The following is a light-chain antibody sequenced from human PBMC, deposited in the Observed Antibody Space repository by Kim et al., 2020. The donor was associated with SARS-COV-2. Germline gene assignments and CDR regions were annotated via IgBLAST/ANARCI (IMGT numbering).Light chain of an antibody. CDR1: GSDVGGYNY. Sequence: GQSVTIAGTGTGSDVGGYNYVSWYQQHPGKAPKLMIYDVSKRPSGVPDRFSGSKSGNTASLTISGLQGEDEADYYCCSYAGSYTEVFGGGTQLTVL. CDR2: DVS. J-gene: IGLJ2*01. V-gene: IGLV2-11*01. CDR3: CSYAGSYTEV.